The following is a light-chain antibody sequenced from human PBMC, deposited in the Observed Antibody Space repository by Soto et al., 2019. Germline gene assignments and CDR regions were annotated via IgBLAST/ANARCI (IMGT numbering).Light chain of an antibody. V-gene: IGKV3-20*01. J-gene: IGKJ5*01. CDR1: HSVSRTY. CDR3: QQYVISVT. Sequence: EIVLTQSPGTLSLSPGERATLSCRASHSVSRTYLAWYQQKPGQAPRLLIYGASDRATGTPDRFSGSGSGTDFTLTISRLEPEDSAMYYCQQYVISVTFGQGTRLEIK. CDR2: GAS.